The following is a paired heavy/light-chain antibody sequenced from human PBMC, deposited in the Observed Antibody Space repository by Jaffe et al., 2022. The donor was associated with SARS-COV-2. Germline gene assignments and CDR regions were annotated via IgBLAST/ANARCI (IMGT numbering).Light chain of an antibody. CDR2: DAS. CDR3: QQYDNLYT. V-gene: IGKV1-33*01. Sequence: DIQMTQSPSSLSASVGDRVTITCQASQDISNYLNWYQQKPGKAPKLLIYDASNLETGVPSRFSGSGSGTDFTFTISSLQPEDIATYYCQQYDNLYTFGQGTKLEIK. CDR1: QDISNY. J-gene: IGKJ2*01.
Heavy chain of an antibody. CDR3: TTDHHVFGVVIIGAFDI. Sequence: EVQLVESGGGLVKPGGSLRLSCAASGFTFSNAWMSWVRQAPGKGLEWVGRIKSKTDGGTTDYAAPVKGRFTISRDDSKNTLYLQMNSLKTEDTAVYYCTTDHHVFGVVIIGAFDIWGQGTMVTVSS. V-gene: IGHV3-15*01. D-gene: IGHD3-3*01. CDR1: GFTFSNAW. CDR2: IKSKTDGGTT. J-gene: IGHJ3*02.